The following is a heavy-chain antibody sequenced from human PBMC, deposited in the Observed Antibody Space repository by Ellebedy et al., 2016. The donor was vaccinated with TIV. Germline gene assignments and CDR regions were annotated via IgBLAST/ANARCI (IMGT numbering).Heavy chain of an antibody. D-gene: IGHD2-2*01. CDR2: ISSSSSYT. Sequence: PGGSLRLSCAASGFTFSDYYMSWIRQAPGKGLEWVSYISSSSSYTNYADSVKGRFTISRDNAKNSLYLQMNSLRAEDTAVYYCAKLLYSSSYYFDYWGQGTLVTVSS. V-gene: IGHV3-11*03. J-gene: IGHJ4*02. CDR3: AKLLYSSSYYFDY. CDR1: GFTFSDYY.